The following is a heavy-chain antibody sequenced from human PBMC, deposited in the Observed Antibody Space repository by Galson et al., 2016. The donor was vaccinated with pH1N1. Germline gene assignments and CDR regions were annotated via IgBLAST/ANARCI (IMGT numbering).Heavy chain of an antibody. CDR2: IKEDGSET. J-gene: IGHJ4*02. CDR3: ARAIGSRSAY. CDR1: GFTFSSYW. V-gene: IGHV3-7*01. Sequence: SLRLSCAASGFTFSSYWMHWVRQVPGKGLEWVANIKEDGSETYYVDSVRGRFTISRDNAKNSLYLQVNSLRDEDTALYYCARAIGSRSAYWGQGTLVTVSS. D-gene: IGHD3-16*02.